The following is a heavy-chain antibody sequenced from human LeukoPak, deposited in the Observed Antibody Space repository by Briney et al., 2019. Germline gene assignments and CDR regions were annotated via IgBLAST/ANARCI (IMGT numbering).Heavy chain of an antibody. Sequence: GGSLRLSCAASGFTFSSDSINWVRQAPGKGLEWVSYISSSSSTIYYADSVKGRFTISRDNAKNSLYLQMNSLRVEDTAVYYCARGHGVPPHNWFDPWGQGTLVTVSS. V-gene: IGHV3-48*01. J-gene: IGHJ5*02. D-gene: IGHD3-10*01. CDR1: GFTFSSDS. CDR3: ARGHGVPPHNWFDP. CDR2: ISSSSSTI.